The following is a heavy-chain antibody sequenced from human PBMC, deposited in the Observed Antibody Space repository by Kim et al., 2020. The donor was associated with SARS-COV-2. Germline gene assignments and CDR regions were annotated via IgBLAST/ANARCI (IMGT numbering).Heavy chain of an antibody. CDR3: TTDIQDESYYYGMDV. D-gene: IGHD2-15*01. Sequence: GGSLRLSCAASGFTFSNAWMSWVRQAPGKGLEWVGRIKSKTDGGTTDYAAPVKGRFTISRDDSKNTLCLQMNSLKTEDTAVYYCTTDIQDESYYYGMDVWGQGTTVTVSS. CDR2: IKSKTDGGTT. J-gene: IGHJ6*02. CDR1: GFTFSNAW. V-gene: IGHV3-15*01.